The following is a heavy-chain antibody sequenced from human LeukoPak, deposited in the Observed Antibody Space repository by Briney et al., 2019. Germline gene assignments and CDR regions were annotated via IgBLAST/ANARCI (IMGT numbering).Heavy chain of an antibody. CDR2: IKQDGSEK. D-gene: IGHD2-15*01. Sequence: GGSLRLSGAASGFTFSSNWMSWVRQAPGKGLEWGANIKQDGSEKYYEYSVKGRFTITRDNAKNSLYLQMNSLRAEDTAVYYCASSERAANDYWGQGTLVTVSS. J-gene: IGHJ4*02. CDR3: ASSERAANDY. CDR1: GFTFSSNW. V-gene: IGHV3-7*03.